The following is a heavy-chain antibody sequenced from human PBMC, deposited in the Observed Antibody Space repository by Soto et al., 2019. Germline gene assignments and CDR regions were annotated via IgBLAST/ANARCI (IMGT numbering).Heavy chain of an antibody. J-gene: IGHJ6*01. CDR3: ARDGGVIMAAATGGGYGMDV. CDR1: GFTFSDYY. D-gene: IGHD2-8*02. CDR2: ISSRGNFT. V-gene: IGHV3-11*06. Sequence: HVQMVESGGDLVKPGGSLRLSCAVSGFTFSDYYMSWIRQAPEKGLEWVAYISSRGNFTNYADSVRGRFTISRDNVKNSLFRKITNLGDEDKAVYYCARDGGVIMAAATGGGYGMDVWGQGATVTVCS.